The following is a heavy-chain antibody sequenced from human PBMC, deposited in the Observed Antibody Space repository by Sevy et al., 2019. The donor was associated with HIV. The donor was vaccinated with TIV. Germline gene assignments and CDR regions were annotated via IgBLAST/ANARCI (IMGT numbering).Heavy chain of an antibody. D-gene: IGHD6-19*01. V-gene: IGHV1-18*04. J-gene: IGHJ3*02. CDR1: GYTFTSYG. CDR3: ARDLAVAGSSSEAFDI. CDR2: ISAYNGNT. Sequence: ASVKVSCKASGYTFTSYGISWVRQAPGQGLEWMGWISAYNGNTNYAQKLQGRDTMTTDTSTSTAYMELRSLRSDDTAVYYCARDLAVAGSSSEAFDIWGQGTMVTVSS.